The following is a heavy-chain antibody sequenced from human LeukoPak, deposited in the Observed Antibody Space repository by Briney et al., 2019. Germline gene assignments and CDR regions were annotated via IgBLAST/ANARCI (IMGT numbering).Heavy chain of an antibody. J-gene: IGHJ4*02. CDR1: GGSFSGYY. D-gene: IGHD1-26*01. V-gene: IGHV4-34*01. CDR2: INHSGST. CDR3: ASGSYARSRYYFDY. Sequence: SETLSLTCAVYGGSFSGYYWSWIRQPPGKGLEWIGEINHSGSTNYNPSLKSQVTISVDTSKNQFSLKLSSVTAADTAVYYCASGSYARSRYYFDYWGQGTLVTVSS.